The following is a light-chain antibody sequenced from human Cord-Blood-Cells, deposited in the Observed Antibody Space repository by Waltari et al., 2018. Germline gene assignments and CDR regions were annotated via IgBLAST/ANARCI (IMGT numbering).Light chain of an antibody. CDR1: SSHVGGYNY. V-gene: IGLV2-14*03. CDR3: SSYTSSRV. Sequence: QSALPQPASVSGSPGQSITISCTGTSSHVGGYNYVSWYQQHPGKAPKLMSYDVSNRPSGVSNRFSGSKSGNTASLTISGLQAEYEADYYCSSYTSSRVFGGGTKLTVL. J-gene: IGLJ3*02. CDR2: DVS.